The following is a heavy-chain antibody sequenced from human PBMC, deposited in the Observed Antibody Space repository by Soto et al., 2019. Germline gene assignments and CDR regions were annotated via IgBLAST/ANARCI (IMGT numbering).Heavy chain of an antibody. CDR2: ISYDGSNK. CDR1: GFTFSSYA. J-gene: IGHJ4*02. Sequence: GGSLRLSCAASGFTFSSYAMHWVRQAPGKGLEWVAVISYDGSNKYYADSVKGRFTISRDNSKNTLYLQMNSLRAEDTAVYYCAREVVAVAGRSVYWGQGTLVTVSS. V-gene: IGHV3-30-3*01. D-gene: IGHD6-19*01. CDR3: AREVVAVAGRSVY.